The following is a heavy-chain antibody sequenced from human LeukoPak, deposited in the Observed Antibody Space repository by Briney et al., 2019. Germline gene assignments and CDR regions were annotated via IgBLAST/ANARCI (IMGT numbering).Heavy chain of an antibody. Sequence: ASVKVSCKASGGTFSSYAISWVRQAPGQGLEWMGWISAYNGNTNYAQKLQGRVTMTTDTSTSTAYMELRSLRSDDTAVYYCARSLRYLWYYMDVWGKGTTVTVSS. CDR1: GGTFSSYA. CDR3: ARSLRYLWYYMDV. D-gene: IGHD3-9*01. CDR2: ISAYNGNT. J-gene: IGHJ6*03. V-gene: IGHV1-18*01.